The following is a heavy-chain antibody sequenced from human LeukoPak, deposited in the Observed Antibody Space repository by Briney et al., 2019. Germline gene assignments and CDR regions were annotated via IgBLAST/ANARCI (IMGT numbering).Heavy chain of an antibody. D-gene: IGHD2-2*01. CDR2: IIPILGIA. J-gene: IGHJ3*02. Sequence: ASVKVSCKASGGTFSSYTNSWVRQAPGQGLEWMGRIIPILGIANYAQKFQGRVTITADKSTSTAYMELSSLRSEDTAVYYCARGGYCSSTSCSNAFDIWGQGTMVTVSS. V-gene: IGHV1-69*02. CDR3: ARGGYCSSTSCSNAFDI. CDR1: GGTFSSYT.